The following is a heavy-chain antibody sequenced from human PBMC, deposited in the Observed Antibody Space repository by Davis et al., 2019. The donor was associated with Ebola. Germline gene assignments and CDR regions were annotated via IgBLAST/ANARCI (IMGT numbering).Heavy chain of an antibody. D-gene: IGHD1-26*01. J-gene: IGHJ3*02. Sequence: GGSLRLSCVASGFVFRNYVMSWVRQAPGKGLEWVSTLGTSADTYYADSVKGCFTISRDNSKNTLYLQMNGLRVEDTAIYYCAKDTSNIWFDIWGQGTNVTVSS. CDR1: GFVFRNYV. CDR2: LGTSADT. CDR3: AKDTSNIWFDI. V-gene: IGHV3-23*01.